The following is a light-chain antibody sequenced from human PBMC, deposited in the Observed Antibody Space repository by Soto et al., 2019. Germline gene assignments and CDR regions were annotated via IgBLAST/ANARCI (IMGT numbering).Light chain of an antibody. Sequence: DIVMTQSPLSLPVSPGEPASISCRSSQSLLHSNGNNFFDWHLQKPGQSPQLLIYLGSNRASGVPDRFSGTELGTDFTLKISRVEAEDVGVYYCMQALQTPYTFGQGTKLEIK. V-gene: IGKV2-28*01. CDR2: LGS. J-gene: IGKJ2*01. CDR1: QSLLHSNGNNF. CDR3: MQALQTPYT.